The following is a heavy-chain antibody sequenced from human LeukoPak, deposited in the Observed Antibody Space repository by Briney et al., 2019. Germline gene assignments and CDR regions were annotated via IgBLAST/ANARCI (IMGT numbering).Heavy chain of an antibody. J-gene: IGHJ4*02. CDR3: TTDIWTYSARDY. V-gene: IGHV3-15*01. CDR2: IKNRPDGGTT. D-gene: IGHD3/OR15-3a*01. CDR1: GFTFSEAW. Sequence: GGSLRLSCAASGFTFSEAWMNWVRQAPGKGLEWVDHIKNRPDGGTTDYAAPVKGRSTISRDDSKNTLYLQMNGLKTEDTAVYYCTTDIWTYSARDYWGQGTLVTVSS.